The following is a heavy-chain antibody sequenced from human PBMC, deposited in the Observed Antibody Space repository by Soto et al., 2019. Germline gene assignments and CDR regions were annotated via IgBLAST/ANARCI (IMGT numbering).Heavy chain of an antibody. Sequence: VAVISYDGSNKYYADSVKGRFTISRDNSKNTLYLQMNSLRAEDTAVYYCARGQAGVRGVIIVYWGQGTLVTVSS. V-gene: IGHV3-30-3*01. J-gene: IGHJ4*02. CDR2: ISYDGSNK. D-gene: IGHD3-10*01. CDR3: ARGQAGVRGVIIVY.